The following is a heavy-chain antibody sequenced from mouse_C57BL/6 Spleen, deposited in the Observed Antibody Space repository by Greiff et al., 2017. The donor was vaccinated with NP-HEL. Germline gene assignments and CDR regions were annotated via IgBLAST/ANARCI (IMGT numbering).Heavy chain of an antibody. Sequence: VQLQQSGAELVRPGTSVKLSCKASGYTFTSYWRHWVKQRPGQGLEWIGVIDPSDSYTNYNQKFKGKATLTVDTSSSTAYMQLSSLTSEDSAVYCCARSSNSTGFAYWGQGTLVTVSA. D-gene: IGHD2-5*01. J-gene: IGHJ3*01. V-gene: IGHV1-59*01. CDR1: GYTFTSYW. CDR2: IDPSDSYT. CDR3: ARSSNSTGFAY.